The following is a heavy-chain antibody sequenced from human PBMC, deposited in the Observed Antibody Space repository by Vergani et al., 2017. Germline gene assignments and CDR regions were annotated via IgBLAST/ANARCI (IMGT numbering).Heavy chain of an antibody. V-gene: IGHV3-74*03. D-gene: IGHD2-15*01. Sequence: DVHLAESGGGFFQPGGSLRLPCSASGFSFNSYWMHWVRQVPGKGLLWVSRIKSDGSITAYSDSVKGRFTISRDNAQNTLSLQMNSLSEEDSCVYYCERISGGSVPYLHYWGQGTLVTVAS. J-gene: IGHJ4*02. CDR2: IKSDGSIT. CDR3: ERISGGSVPYLHY. CDR1: GFSFNSYW.